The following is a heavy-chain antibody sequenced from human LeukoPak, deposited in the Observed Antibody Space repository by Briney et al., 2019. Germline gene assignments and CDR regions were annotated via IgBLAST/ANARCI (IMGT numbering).Heavy chain of an antibody. Sequence: PSETLSLTCTVSGGSISSYYWSWIRQPPGKGLEWIGYIYYSGSTNYNPSLKSRVTISVDTSKNQFSLKLSSVTAADTAVYYCARVWRGSSSWSINYYYYYMGVWGKGTTVTVSS. V-gene: IGHV4-59*01. CDR2: IYYSGST. CDR1: GGSISSYY. D-gene: IGHD6-13*01. CDR3: ARVWRGSSSWSINYYYYYMGV. J-gene: IGHJ6*03.